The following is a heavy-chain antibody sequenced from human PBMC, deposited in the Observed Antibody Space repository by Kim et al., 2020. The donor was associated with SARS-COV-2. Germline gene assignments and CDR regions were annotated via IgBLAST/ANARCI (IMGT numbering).Heavy chain of an antibody. CDR1: GYTLTELS. V-gene: IGHV1-24*01. D-gene: IGHD3-9*01. Sequence: ASVKVSCKVSGYTLTELSMHWVRQAPGKGLEWMGGFDPEDGETIYAQKFQGRVTMTEDTSTDTAYMELSSLRSEDTAVYYCATGVFRLRYFDWLLTYYYGMDVWGQGTTVTVSS. CDR2: FDPEDGET. J-gene: IGHJ6*02. CDR3: ATGVFRLRYFDWLLTYYYGMDV.